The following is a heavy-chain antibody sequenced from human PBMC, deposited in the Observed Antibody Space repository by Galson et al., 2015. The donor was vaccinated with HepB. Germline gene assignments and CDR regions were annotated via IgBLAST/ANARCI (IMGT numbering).Heavy chain of an antibody. CDR3: ARRVADIVVVVAATDDAFDI. CDR1: GYSFTSYW. CDR2: IDPSDSYT. J-gene: IGHJ3*02. D-gene: IGHD2-15*01. Sequence: QSGAEVKKPGESLRISCKGSGYSFTSYWISWVRQMPGKGLEWMGRIDPSDSYTNYSPSFQGHVTFSADKSISTAYLQWSSLKASDTAMYYCARRVADIVVVVAATDDAFDIWGQGTMVTVSS. V-gene: IGHV5-10-1*01.